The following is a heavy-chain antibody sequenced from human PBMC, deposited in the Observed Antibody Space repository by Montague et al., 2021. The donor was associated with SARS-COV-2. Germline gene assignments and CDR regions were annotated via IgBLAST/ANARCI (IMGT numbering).Heavy chain of an antibody. Sequence: CAISGDSVSSNSVAWNWNRPALPRGLELLGRTYYRSKWYSDYAPXVRGRLTVNPDASKNEFSLELNYVTPEDTAVYYCVRYSGWFYFDFWGQGTLVTVSS. V-gene: IGHV6-1*01. CDR1: GDSVSSNSVA. J-gene: IGHJ4*02. CDR2: TYYRSKWYS. D-gene: IGHD6-19*01. CDR3: VRYSGWFYFDF.